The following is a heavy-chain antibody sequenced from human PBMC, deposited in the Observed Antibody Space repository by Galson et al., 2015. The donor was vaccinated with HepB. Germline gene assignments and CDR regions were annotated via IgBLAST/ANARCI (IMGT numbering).Heavy chain of an antibody. CDR3: VKGRDYYYYYGMDV. Sequence: LRLSCAASGFTFSSYAIHWVRQAPGKGLEYVSAISNNGGSTYYADSVKGRFTISRDNSKNTLYLQMSSLRAEDTAVYYCVKGRDYYYYYGMDVWGQGTTVTVSS. CDR1: GFTFSSYA. V-gene: IGHV3-64D*06. CDR2: ISNNGGST. J-gene: IGHJ6*02.